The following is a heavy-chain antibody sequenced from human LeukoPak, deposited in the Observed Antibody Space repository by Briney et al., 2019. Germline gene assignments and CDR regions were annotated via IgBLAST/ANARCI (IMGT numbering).Heavy chain of an antibody. CDR1: GFIFSSYE. J-gene: IGHJ4*02. D-gene: IGHD4-17*01. Sequence: GGSLRLSCAASGFIFSSYEMNWVRQAPGKGLEWVSYISSSGSTTYYADSVQGRFTISRDNAESSLFLLMNSLRADDTAVYYCARGGYYGDYELDYWGQGTLVAVSS. CDR2: ISSSGSTT. CDR3: ARGGYYGDYELDY. V-gene: IGHV3-48*03.